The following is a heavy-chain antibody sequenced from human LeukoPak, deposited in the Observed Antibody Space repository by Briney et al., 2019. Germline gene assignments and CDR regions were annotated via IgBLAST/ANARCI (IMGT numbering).Heavy chain of an antibody. CDR2: IKSKTDGATT. Sequence: PGGSLRLSCAASGFSFTNAWMSWVRQAPGKGLEWVGQIKSKTDGATTDYAAPVKGRFTISRDDSETTVYLQMNSLKTEDTAVYYCTTYLVRTGDNNRGPWGQGTLVTVSS. D-gene: IGHD3-10*01. CDR3: TTYLVRTGDNNRGP. V-gene: IGHV3-15*01. CDR1: GFSFTNAW. J-gene: IGHJ5*02.